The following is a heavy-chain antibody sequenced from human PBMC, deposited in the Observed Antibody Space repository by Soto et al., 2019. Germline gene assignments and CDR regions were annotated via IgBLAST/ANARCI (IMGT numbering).Heavy chain of an antibody. V-gene: IGHV4-31*03. D-gene: IGHD3-3*02. CDR3: ARDRYISTWFDP. Sequence: QVQLQESGPGLVKPSQTLSLTRTVSGGSISSGGYYWSWIRQHPGKGLEWIGYIYYSGSTYYNPSLKSRVTISVDTSKNQFSLKLSSVTAADTAVYYCARDRYISTWFDPWGQGTLVTVSS. J-gene: IGHJ5*02. CDR1: GGSISSGGYY. CDR2: IYYSGST.